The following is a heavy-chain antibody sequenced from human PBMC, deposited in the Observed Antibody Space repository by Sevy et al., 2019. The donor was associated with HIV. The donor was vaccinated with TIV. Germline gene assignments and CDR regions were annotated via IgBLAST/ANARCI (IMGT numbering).Heavy chain of an antibody. Sequence: GGSLRLSCVVSGLTFDNYGMHWVREVPGKGLEWVSGISWNSNSISYADSMKGRFTISRDNAKNSLYLQMDSLRTEDTAIYYCAKVRYSGGLGAFDYWGQGTLVTVSS. D-gene: IGHD1-26*01. J-gene: IGHJ4*02. V-gene: IGHV3-9*01. CDR3: AKVRYSGGLGAFDY. CDR2: ISWNSNSI. CDR1: GLTFDNYG.